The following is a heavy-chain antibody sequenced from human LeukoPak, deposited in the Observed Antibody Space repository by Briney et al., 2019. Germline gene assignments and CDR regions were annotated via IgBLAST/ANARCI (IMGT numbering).Heavy chain of an antibody. D-gene: IGHD3-22*01. CDR2: TSYDGGNE. CDR1: GFTFSNFA. V-gene: IGHV3-30*03. J-gene: IGHJ4*02. Sequence: GGSLRLSCAVSGFTFSNFAMHWVRQPPGKGLEWVAVTSYDGGNEYSAEAVEGRFTITRDNSKNTLYLQMNSLRGEDTAVYYCARDLDDSSGSYLDYWGQGTLVTVSS. CDR3: ARDLDDSSGSYLDY.